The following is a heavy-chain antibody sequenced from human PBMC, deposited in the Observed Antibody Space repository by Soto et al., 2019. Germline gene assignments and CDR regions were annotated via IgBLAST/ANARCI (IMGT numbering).Heavy chain of an antibody. CDR1: GFTFSDYY. CDR2: SRWSGSII. CDR3: ARSTWGVVLRFLEWLTTPSFDY. J-gene: IGHJ4*02. Sequence: GGSLRLSCAASGFTFSDYYLGWIRQAQGKGVGGGSCSRWSGSIIYYADSENGRFTISRDNANNSPYLKMNSLRDEDTAVYCCARSTWGVVLRFLEWLTTPSFDYWGQGTLVTVSS. D-gene: IGHD3-3*01. V-gene: IGHV3-11*01.